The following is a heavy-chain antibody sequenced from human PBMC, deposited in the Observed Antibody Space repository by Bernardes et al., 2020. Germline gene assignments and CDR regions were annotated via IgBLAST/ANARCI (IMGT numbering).Heavy chain of an antibody. Sequence: SETLSLTCAVYGGSFSGYYWSWIRQPPGKGLEWIGEINHSGSTNYNPSLKSRVTISVDTSKNQFSLKLSSVTAADTAVYYCARGPTLRRDLTTVTTFDSWGQGTLVTVSS. V-gene: IGHV4-34*01. CDR3: ARGPTLRRDLTTVTTFDS. CDR2: INHSGST. CDR1: GGSFSGYY. D-gene: IGHD4-17*01. J-gene: IGHJ4*02.